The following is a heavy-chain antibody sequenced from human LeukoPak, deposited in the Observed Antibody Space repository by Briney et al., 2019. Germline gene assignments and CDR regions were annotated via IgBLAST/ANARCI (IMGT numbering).Heavy chain of an antibody. Sequence: PGGSLRLSCAASGFTFSSYWMSWVRQAPGKGLEWVANIKQDGSERYYVDSVKGRFTISRDNAKNSLYLQMNSLRAEDTAVYYCARDPRITMVRGVDDYWDQGTLVTVSS. CDR1: GFTFSSYW. J-gene: IGHJ4*02. CDR2: IKQDGSER. V-gene: IGHV3-7*01. CDR3: ARDPRITMVRGVDDY. D-gene: IGHD3-10*01.